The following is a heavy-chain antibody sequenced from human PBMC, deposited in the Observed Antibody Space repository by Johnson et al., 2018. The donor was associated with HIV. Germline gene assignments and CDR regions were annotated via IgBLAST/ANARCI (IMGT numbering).Heavy chain of an antibody. J-gene: IGHJ1*01. V-gene: IGHV3-30*04. CDR1: GFTFSSYA. Sequence: QVQLVESGGGVVQPGRSLRLSCAASGFTFSSYAMHWVRQAPGKGLEWVAVISYDGSNRYYTESVKGRFTISRDNSENTLYLQMNSLRAEDTAVYYCASRNRGLLGLRWAMWG. CDR2: ISYDGSNR. D-gene: IGHD3-10*01. CDR3: ASRNRGLLGLRWAM.